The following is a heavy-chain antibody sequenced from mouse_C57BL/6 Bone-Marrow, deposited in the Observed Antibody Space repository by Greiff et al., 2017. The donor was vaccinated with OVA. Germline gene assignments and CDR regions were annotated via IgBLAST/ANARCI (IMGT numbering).Heavy chain of an antibody. CDR2: IYPGSGST. Sequence: QVQLQQPGAELVKPGASVKMSCKASGYTFTSYWITWVKQRPGQGLEWIGDIYPGSGSTNYNEKFKSKATLTVDTSSSTAYMQLSSLTSEDSAVYYCAREGDGYGFFAYWGQGTLVTVSA. V-gene: IGHV1-55*01. J-gene: IGHJ3*01. CDR3: AREGDGYGFFAY. D-gene: IGHD2-2*01. CDR1: GYTFTSYW.